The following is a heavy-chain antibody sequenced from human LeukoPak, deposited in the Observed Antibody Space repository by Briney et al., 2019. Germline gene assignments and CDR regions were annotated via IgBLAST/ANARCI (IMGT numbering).Heavy chain of an antibody. Sequence: GGSLRLSCAASGFTFSSYSMNWVRQAPGKGLEWVSYISSSSSTIYYADSVKGRFTISRDNAKNSLYLQMNSLRAEDTAVYYCAKGSSSSRINFDYWGQGTLVTVSS. CDR3: AKGSSSSRINFDY. CDR2: ISSSSSTI. D-gene: IGHD6-6*01. CDR1: GFTFSSYS. J-gene: IGHJ4*02. V-gene: IGHV3-48*04.